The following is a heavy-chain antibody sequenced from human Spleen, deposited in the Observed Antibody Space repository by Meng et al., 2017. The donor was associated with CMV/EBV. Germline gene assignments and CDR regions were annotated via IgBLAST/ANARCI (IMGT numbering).Heavy chain of an antibody. D-gene: IGHD5-12*01. Sequence: GESLKISCAASGITFSNYGMHWVRQAPGKGLEWVAFIRLDGSNQKYADSVKGRFTVSRDDSKSTLYLQMNSLRAEDTAVYYCAKERIVATSTGLGVDYWGQGTLVTVSS. CDR1: GITFSNYG. J-gene: IGHJ4*02. CDR2: IRLDGSNQ. CDR3: AKERIVATSTGLGVDY. V-gene: IGHV3-30*02.